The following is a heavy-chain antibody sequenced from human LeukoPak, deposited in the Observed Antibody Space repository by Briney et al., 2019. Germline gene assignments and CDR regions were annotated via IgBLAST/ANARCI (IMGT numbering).Heavy chain of an antibody. CDR2: IRSKAYGGTT. Sequence: PGGSLRLSCTASGFTFGDYAMSWFRQAPGKGLEWVGFIRSKAYGGTTEYAASVKGRFTISRDDSKSIAYLQMNSLKTEDTAVYYCTRDMGEQLGYYFDYWGQGTLVTVSS. CDR3: TRDMGEQLGYYFDY. V-gene: IGHV3-49*03. D-gene: IGHD6-6*01. J-gene: IGHJ4*02. CDR1: GFTFGDYA.